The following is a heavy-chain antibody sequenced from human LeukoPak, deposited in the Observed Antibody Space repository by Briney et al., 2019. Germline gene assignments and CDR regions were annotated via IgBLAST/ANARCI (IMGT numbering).Heavy chain of an antibody. CDR2: ISSSSNTI. J-gene: IGHJ3*02. V-gene: IGHV3-48*01. CDR1: GFTFSSYS. CDR3: ARAEGAFDI. Sequence: GGSLRLSCAASGFTFSSYSMNWVRQAPGKGLEWVSYISSSSNTIYYADSVKGRFTISRDNAKNTLYLQMNSLRAEDTAVYYCARAEGAFDIWGQGTMVTVSS.